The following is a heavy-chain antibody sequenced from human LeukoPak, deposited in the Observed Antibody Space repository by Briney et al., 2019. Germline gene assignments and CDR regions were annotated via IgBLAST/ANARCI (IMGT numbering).Heavy chain of an antibody. V-gene: IGHV4-61*02. CDR1: GDSISSGNYY. D-gene: IGHD2/OR15-2a*01. CDR2: IYTSGGT. Sequence: SETLSLTCTVSGDSISSGNYYWSWIRQPAGKGLEWIGRIYTSGGTNYNPSLKSRVTMSLDTSKNQFSLKLSSVTAADTAVYYSARAVIIGYGQYVFDIWGQGTMVTVSS. CDR3: ARAVIIGYGQYVFDI. J-gene: IGHJ3*02.